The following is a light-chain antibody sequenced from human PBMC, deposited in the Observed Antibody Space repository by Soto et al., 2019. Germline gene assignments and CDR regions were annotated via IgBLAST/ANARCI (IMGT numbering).Light chain of an antibody. CDR2: SNN. CDR3: AAWDDSLNGHWV. V-gene: IGLV1-44*01. J-gene: IGLJ3*02. Sequence: QPVLTQPPSASGTPGQRVTISCSVSSSNIGSNTVNWYQQLPGTAPKLLIYSNNQRPAGVPDRFYGYKSVTSASLAISGLQSEDEADYYCAAWDDSLNGHWVFGGGTKLTVL. CDR1: SSNIGSNT.